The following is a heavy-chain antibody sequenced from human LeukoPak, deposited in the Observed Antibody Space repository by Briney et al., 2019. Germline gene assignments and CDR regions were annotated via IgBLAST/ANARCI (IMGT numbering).Heavy chain of an antibody. CDR2: IHYSGST. CDR1: GDSISSYY. D-gene: IGHD5-24*01. Sequence: SEPLSLTCTVSGDSISSYYWSWMRQPPGKGLEWIGYIHYSGSTKSNPSLKSRVTLSVDTSKNQFSLKLRSVTAADTAVYFCARHGRDGSNTNRHFDYWGQGTLVTV. J-gene: IGHJ4*02. CDR3: ARHGRDGSNTNRHFDY. V-gene: IGHV4-59*08.